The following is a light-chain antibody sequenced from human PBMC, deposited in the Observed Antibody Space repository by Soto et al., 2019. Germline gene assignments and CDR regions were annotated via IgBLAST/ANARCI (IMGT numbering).Light chain of an antibody. CDR2: SNN. Sequence: QSVLTQPPSASGPPGQRVTIPCSGSSSNIGSNTVNWYQQLPGTAPKRLIYSNNQRPSGVPDRFSGSKSDTSASLAISGLQSEAEADYYCAAWGASLNGWVVGGGTKLTVL. CDR1: SSNIGSNT. V-gene: IGLV1-44*01. J-gene: IGLJ3*02. CDR3: AAWGASLNGWV.